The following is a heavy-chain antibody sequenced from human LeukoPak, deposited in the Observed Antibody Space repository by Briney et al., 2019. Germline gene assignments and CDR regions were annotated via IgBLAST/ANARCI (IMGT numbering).Heavy chain of an antibody. CDR1: GYTFTGYY. CDR3: ATWGRGVNWNYMDQFDY. CDR2: INPNSGGT. V-gene: IGHV1-2*02. J-gene: IGHJ4*02. Sequence: GASVKVSCKASGYTFTGYYMHWVRQAPGQGLEWMGWINPNSGGTNYAQKFQGRVTMTRDTSISTAYMELSRLRSDDTAVYYCATWGRGVNWNYMDQFDYWGQGTLVTVSS. D-gene: IGHD1-7*01.